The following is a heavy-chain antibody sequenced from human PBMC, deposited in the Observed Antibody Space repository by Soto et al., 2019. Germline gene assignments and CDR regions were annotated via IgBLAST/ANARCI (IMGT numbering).Heavy chain of an antibody. V-gene: IGHV3-30-3*01. CDR3: ARGVDTAMVPYYYYYYGMDV. D-gene: IGHD5-18*01. Sequence: GGSLRLSCAASGFTFSSYAMHWVRQAPGKGLEWVAVISYDGSNKYYADSVKGRFTISRDNSKNTLYLQMNSLRAEDTAVYYYARGVDTAMVPYYYYYYGMDVWGQGTTVTVSS. CDR1: GFTFSSYA. CDR2: ISYDGSNK. J-gene: IGHJ6*02.